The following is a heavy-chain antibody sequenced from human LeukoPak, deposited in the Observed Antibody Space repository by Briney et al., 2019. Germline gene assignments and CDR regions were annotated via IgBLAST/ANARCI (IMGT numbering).Heavy chain of an antibody. CDR3: ATVRYSSAPYYFDY. D-gene: IGHD6-19*01. CDR2: ISAYNGNT. J-gene: IGHJ4*02. V-gene: IGHV1-18*01. CDR1: GYTFTSYG. Sequence: GASVKVSCKASGYTFTSYGISWVRQAPGQGLEWMGWISAYNGNTNYAQKLQGRVTMTTDTSTSTAYMELRSLRSDDTAVYYCATVRYSSAPYYFDYWGQGTLVTVSS.